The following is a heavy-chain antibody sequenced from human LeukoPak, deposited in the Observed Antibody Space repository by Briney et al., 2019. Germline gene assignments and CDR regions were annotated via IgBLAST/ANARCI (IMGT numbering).Heavy chain of an antibody. Sequence: SETLSLTCTVSGDSISSGDYYWSWIRQPPGKGLEWIGYIYYSGSTYYNPSLKSRVTISVDTSKNQFSLKLSSVTAADTALYYCARGKQQLVYDYFDYWGQGTLVTVSS. J-gene: IGHJ4*02. D-gene: IGHD6-13*01. CDR1: GDSISSGDYY. CDR3: ARGKQQLVYDYFDY. V-gene: IGHV4-30-4*08. CDR2: IYYSGST.